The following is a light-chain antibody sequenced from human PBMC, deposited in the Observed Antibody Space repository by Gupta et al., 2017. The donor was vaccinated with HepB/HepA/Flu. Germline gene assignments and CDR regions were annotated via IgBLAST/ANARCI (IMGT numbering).Light chain of an antibody. CDR2: DVS. Sequence: QSALTHPASVSGSPGQSITISCPGTISDVGGYNYVSWYQQHPGKAPKLLIYDVSNRPSGVSIRFSASKSGNTASLTISRLQAEDEAEYHCSSYKSSSTHYLFGTGTGVTVL. J-gene: IGLJ1*01. V-gene: IGLV2-14*03. CDR3: SSYKSSSTHYL. CDR1: ISDVGGYNY.